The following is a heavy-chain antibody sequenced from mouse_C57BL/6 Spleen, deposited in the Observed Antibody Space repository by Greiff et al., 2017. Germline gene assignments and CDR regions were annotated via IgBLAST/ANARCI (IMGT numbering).Heavy chain of an antibody. CDR2: IDPSDSYT. J-gene: IGHJ1*03. Sequence: VQLQPPGAELVKPGASVKLSCKASGYTFTSYWMQWVKQRPGQGLEWIGEIDPSDSYTNYNQKFKGKATLTVDTSSSTAYMQLSSLTSEDSAVXYCARSSGSSPYWYFDVWGTGTTVTVSA. D-gene: IGHD1-1*01. CDR3: ARSSGSSPYWYFDV. CDR1: GYTFTSYW. V-gene: IGHV1-50*01.